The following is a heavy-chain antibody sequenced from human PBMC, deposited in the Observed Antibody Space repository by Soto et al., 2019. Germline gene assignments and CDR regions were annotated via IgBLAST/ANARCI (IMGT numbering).Heavy chain of an antibody. D-gene: IGHD3-10*01. V-gene: IGHV1-18*01. CDR1: GYIFTSYG. Sequence: QVQLVQSGDEVKKPGASVTVSCKASGYIFTSYGISWVRQAPGEGLEWMGWISNYNGMTNYAQKVQGRVTMTTDRSTSTAYMELRSLRSDDTAVYYCAESMGGSGTYGSWGQGTLVTVSS. J-gene: IGHJ4*02. CDR2: ISNYNGMT. CDR3: AESMGGSGTYGS.